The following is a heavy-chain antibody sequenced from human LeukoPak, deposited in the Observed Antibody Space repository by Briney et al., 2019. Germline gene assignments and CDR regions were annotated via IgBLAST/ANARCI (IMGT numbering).Heavy chain of an antibody. D-gene: IGHD5-18*01. CDR3: AREFKQRGYSYGYTGMDV. CDR1: GYTFTGYY. V-gene: IGHV1-2*04. J-gene: IGHJ6*02. CDR2: INPNSGGT. Sequence: ASVKVSCKASGYTFTGYYMHWVRQAPGQGLEWMGWINPNSGGTNYAQKFQGWVTMTRDTSISTAYMELSRLRSDDTAVYYCAREFKQRGYSYGYTGMDVWGQGTTVTVSS.